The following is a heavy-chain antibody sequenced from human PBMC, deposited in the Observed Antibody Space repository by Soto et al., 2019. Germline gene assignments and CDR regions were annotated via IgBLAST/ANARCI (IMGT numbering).Heavy chain of an antibody. V-gene: IGHV3-23*01. CDR3: AKDRGIDLYFE. CDR1: GFTFSSYA. D-gene: IGHD1-26*01. J-gene: IGHJ4*02. Sequence: GGSLRLSCAASGFTFSSYAMSWVRQAPGQGLEWVSAISGSGGSTYYADSVKGRFTISRDNSKNTLYLQMNSLRAEDRAVYYCAKDRGIDLYFEWGQGTLVTVSS. CDR2: ISGSGGST.